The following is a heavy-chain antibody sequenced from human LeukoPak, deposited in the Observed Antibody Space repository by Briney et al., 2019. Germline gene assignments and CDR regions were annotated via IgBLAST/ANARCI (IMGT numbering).Heavy chain of an antibody. V-gene: IGHV1-2*02. CDR1: GYTFTGYY. Sequence: ASVKVSCKASGYTFTGYYMHWVRQAPGQGLEWMGWINPNSGGTNYAQKFQGRVTMTRDTSISTAYMELSRLRSDDTAVYYCAKGRKINQQLVSFDYWGQGTLVTVSS. D-gene: IGHD6-6*01. CDR2: INPNSGGT. CDR3: AKGRKINQQLVSFDY. J-gene: IGHJ4*02.